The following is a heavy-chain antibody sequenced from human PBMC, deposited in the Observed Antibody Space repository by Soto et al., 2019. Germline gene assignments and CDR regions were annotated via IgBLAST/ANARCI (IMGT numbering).Heavy chain of an antibody. CDR1: GGTFSSYT. D-gene: IGHD3-10*01. CDR2: IIPILGIA. Sequence: SVKVSCKASGGTFSSYTISWVRQAPGQGLEWMGRIIPILGIANYAQKFQGRVTITADKSTSTAYMELSSLRSEDTAVYYCARDLTPPYSNYYGSGSYFRWFGYWG. J-gene: IGHJ5*01. CDR3: ARDLTPPYSNYYGSGSYFRWFGY. V-gene: IGHV1-69*04.